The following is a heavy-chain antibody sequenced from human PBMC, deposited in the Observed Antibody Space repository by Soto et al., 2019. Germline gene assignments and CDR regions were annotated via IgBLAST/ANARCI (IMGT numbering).Heavy chain of an antibody. D-gene: IGHD1-26*01. Sequence: LRLSCAAAGSTLSSYGMHWVRQAPGKGLEWVAVISDDGSKKYYADSVKGRFSISRDNPKNTLFLQMNSLRVEDTAVYYCAKVGDVYNSFFDYWGQGTLVTVSS. CDR1: GSTLSSYG. CDR3: AKVGDVYNSFFDY. CDR2: ISDDGSKK. J-gene: IGHJ4*02. V-gene: IGHV3-30*18.